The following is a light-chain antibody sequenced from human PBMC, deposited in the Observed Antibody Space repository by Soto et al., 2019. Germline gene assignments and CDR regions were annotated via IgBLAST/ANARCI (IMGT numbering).Light chain of an antibody. J-gene: IGKJ1*01. CDR1: QTLSSSY. Sequence: EIVLTQSPGTLSSSPGDGATLSCRASQTLSSSYLAWYQQKPGQPPRLLIYGASSRATGIPDRFSGSGSVTDFTLTISRLEPEDFAVYYCQRYGNSPWAFGPGTKVEIK. V-gene: IGKV3-20*01. CDR3: QRYGNSPWA. CDR2: GAS.